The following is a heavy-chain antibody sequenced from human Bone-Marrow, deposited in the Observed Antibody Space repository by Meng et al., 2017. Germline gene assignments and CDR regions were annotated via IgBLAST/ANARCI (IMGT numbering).Heavy chain of an antibody. Sequence: QVQLQESGPGLVKPSQTLSLTGTVSGGSISSGDYYWNCIRQPPGKGLEWIGYIYHSGSTYYNPSLKSRVTISIDTSKNQFSLKLSSVTAADTAVYYCARVLCSNNNCYSSDYWGQGTLVTVSS. V-gene: IGHV4-30-4*01. CDR2: IYHSGST. D-gene: IGHD2-2*01. CDR1: GGSISSGDYY. CDR3: ARVLCSNNNCYSSDY. J-gene: IGHJ4*02.